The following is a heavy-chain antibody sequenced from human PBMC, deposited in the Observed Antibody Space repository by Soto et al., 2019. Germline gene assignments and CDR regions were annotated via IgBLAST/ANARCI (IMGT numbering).Heavy chain of an antibody. CDR1: GFTFDDYA. Sequence: EVQLVESGGGLVQPGRSLRLSCAASGFTFDDYAMHWVRQVPGKGLEWVSGINWNSGSIGYGDSVKGRFAISRDNAKNSLHLQMNSLSAEDTAFYYCVKDESINWYSGQIRYWGQGTLVTVSS. D-gene: IGHD6-13*01. V-gene: IGHV3-9*01. CDR3: VKDESINWYSGQIRY. CDR2: INWNSGSI. J-gene: IGHJ4*02.